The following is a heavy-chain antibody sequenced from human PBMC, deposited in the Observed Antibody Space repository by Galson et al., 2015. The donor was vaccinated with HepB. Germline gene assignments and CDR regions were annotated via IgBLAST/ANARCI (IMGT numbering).Heavy chain of an antibody. CDR1: GFTFDDYA. V-gene: IGHV3-9*01. Sequence: SLRLSCAASGFTFDDYAMHWVRQAPGKGLEWVSGISWNSGSIGYADSVKGRFTISRDNAKNSLYLQMNSLRAEDTALYYCAKDFYDSSGSPYYYYYGMDVWGQGTTVTVSS. J-gene: IGHJ6*02. CDR3: AKDFYDSSGSPYYYYYGMDV. CDR2: ISWNSGSI. D-gene: IGHD3-22*01.